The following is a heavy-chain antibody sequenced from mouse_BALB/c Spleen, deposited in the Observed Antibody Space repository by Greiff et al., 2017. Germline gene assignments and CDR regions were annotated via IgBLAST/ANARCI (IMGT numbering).Heavy chain of an antibody. V-gene: IGHV14-3*02. CDR2: IDPANGNT. J-gene: IGHJ4*01. CDR1: GFNFKDTY. CDR3: ARDYYAMDY. Sequence: VQLQQSGAELVKPGASVKLSCTASGFNFKDTYMHWVKQRPEQGLEWIGRIDPANGNTKYDPKFQGKATITADTSSNTAYLQLSSLTSEDTAVYYCARDYYAMDYWGQGTSVTVSS.